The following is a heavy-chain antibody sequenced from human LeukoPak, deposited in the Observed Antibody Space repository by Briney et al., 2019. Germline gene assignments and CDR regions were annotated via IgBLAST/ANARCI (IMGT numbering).Heavy chain of an antibody. CDR3: ARGGVGLLIIPGWEYDYYGLDV. CDR2: ISSSARYM. J-gene: IGHJ6*02. CDR1: GFTLSIYS. V-gene: IGHV3-21*01. D-gene: IGHD3/OR15-3a*01. Sequence: GGSLRLSCAASGFTLSIYSMNWVRQAAGKGLEWVSSISSSARYMYYADSVKGRFTISRDNAKNSLYLQMNSLRAEDTAVYYCARGGVGLLIIPGWEYDYYGLDVWGQGTTVTVSS.